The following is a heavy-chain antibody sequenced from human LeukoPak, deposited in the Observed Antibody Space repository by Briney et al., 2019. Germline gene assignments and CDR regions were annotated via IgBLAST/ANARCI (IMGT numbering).Heavy chain of an antibody. CDR2: IYTSGST. V-gene: IGHV4-4*07. J-gene: IGHJ4*02. CDR3: ARVTTGGYYNY. D-gene: IGHD3-22*01. Sequence: SETLSLTCTVSGGSIYNYYWSWIRQPAGKGLEWIGRIYTSGSTNYNPSLKSRVTISLDTSENHFSLKLSSVTAADTAVYYCARVTTGGYYNYWGQGTLVTVSS. CDR1: GGSIYNYY.